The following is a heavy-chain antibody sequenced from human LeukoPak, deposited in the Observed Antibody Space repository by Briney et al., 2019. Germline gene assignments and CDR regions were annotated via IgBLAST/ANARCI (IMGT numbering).Heavy chain of an antibody. D-gene: IGHD6-13*01. J-gene: IGHJ4*02. CDR1: GFTFSSYA. CDR3: ARGIAAAGTHLDY. V-gene: IGHV4-38-2*01. CDR2: IYYSGST. Sequence: GSLRLSCAGSGFTFSSYAMSWVRQAPGKGLEWIGSIYYSGSTYYNPSLKSRVTISVDTSKNQFSLKLSSVTAADTAVYYCARGIAAAGTHLDYWGQGTLVTVSS.